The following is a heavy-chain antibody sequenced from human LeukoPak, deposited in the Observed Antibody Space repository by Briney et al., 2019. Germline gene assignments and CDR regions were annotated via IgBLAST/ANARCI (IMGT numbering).Heavy chain of an antibody. Sequence: SETLSLTCAVSGGSISSGGYSWSWIRQPPGKGLEWIGYIYHSGSTYYNPSLKSRVTISVDRSKNQFSPKLSSVTAADTAVYYCASSGSYRPFDYWGQGTLVAVSS. D-gene: IGHD1-26*01. CDR3: ASSGSYRPFDY. CDR2: IYHSGST. J-gene: IGHJ4*02. CDR1: GGSISSGGYS. V-gene: IGHV4-30-2*01.